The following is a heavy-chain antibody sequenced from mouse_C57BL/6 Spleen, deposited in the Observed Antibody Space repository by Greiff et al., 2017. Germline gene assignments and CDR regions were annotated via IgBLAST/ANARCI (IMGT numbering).Heavy chain of an antibody. D-gene: IGHD2-10*01. Sequence: EVQLQQSGPELVKPGDSVKISCKASGYSFTGYFMNWVMQSHGKSLEWIGRINPYNGDTFYNQKFKGKATLTVDKSSSTAHMELRSLTSEDSAGYYCASTYYGNPWFAYWGQGTLVTVSA. CDR1: GYSFTGYF. CDR3: ASTYYGNPWFAY. V-gene: IGHV1-20*01. J-gene: IGHJ3*01. CDR2: INPYNGDT.